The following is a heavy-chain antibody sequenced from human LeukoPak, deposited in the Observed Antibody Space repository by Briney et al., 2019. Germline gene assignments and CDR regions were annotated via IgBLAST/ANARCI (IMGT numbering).Heavy chain of an antibody. D-gene: IGHD6-13*01. CDR2: IYYSGST. CDR1: GGSIRSSY. CDR3: ARVPSQLVGHFDS. V-gene: IGHV4-59*01. Sequence: PSETLSLTCTVSGGSIRSSYWSWSWIRQPPGKGLEWIGSIYYSGSTNYNPSLKSRITISIDTSTNQFSLKLPSVTTADTAVYYCARVPSQLVGHFDSWGQGTLVTVSS. J-gene: IGHJ4*02.